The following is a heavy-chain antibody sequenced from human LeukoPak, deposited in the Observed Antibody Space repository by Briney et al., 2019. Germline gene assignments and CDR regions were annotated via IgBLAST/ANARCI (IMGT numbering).Heavy chain of an antibody. D-gene: IGHD1-14*01. J-gene: IGHJ4*02. CDR1: GDTFTPYY. V-gene: IGHV1-46*01. CDR3: ARDLTYIDYFDY. CDR2: INPSGGST. Sequence: ASVKVSCKASGDTFTPYYIHWVRQAPGQGLEWMGIINPSGGSTSYAQKFQGRVTMTRDTSTSTVYMELSSLRSEDTAVYYCARDLTYIDYFDYWGQGTLVTVSS.